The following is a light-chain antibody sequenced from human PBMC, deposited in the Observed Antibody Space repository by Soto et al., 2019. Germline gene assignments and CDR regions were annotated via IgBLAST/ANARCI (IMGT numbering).Light chain of an antibody. CDR1: QNIRGW. Sequence: DIRMTQSPSTVSTSVGDRVTITCRASQNIRGWLAWYQQKPGKAPKLLIYDASTLESGVPSRFSGSGSGTELTLTISSLQPDDFATYYCQQYNSYSWTFGQGTTVAIK. V-gene: IGKV1-5*01. J-gene: IGKJ1*01. CDR2: DAS. CDR3: QQYNSYSWT.